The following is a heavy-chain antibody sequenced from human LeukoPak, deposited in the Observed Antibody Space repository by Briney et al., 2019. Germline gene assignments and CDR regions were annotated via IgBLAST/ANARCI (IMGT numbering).Heavy chain of an antibody. V-gene: IGHV1-2*02. D-gene: IGHD3-10*01. CDR3: ARRYVGGFDY. CDR2: INPNSGGT. CDR1: GYXFTGYY. Sequence: ASVNVSCKASGYXFTGYYLHWVRQAPGQGLEWMGWINPNSGGTRYAQKFQGRVTMTRDTSIITAYMELSRLRSDDTAVYYCARRYVGGFDYWGQGTLVTVSS. J-gene: IGHJ4*02.